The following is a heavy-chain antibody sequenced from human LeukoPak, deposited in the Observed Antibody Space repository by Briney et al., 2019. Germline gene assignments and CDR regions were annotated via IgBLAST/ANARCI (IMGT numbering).Heavy chain of an antibody. V-gene: IGHV3-21*01. D-gene: IGHD6-13*01. CDR3: CSEFRGLFGYSSSLFTPQDAFDI. CDR1: VFTFSIYS. J-gene: IGHJ3*02. CDR2: IISIISYI. Sequence: GGSLRLSRGASVFTFSIYSMNWVCQAPGKGLEWVSSIISIISYIYSADSAKGRFTISRDNAKKSLYLQMNSLRAEDTAVYYLCSEFRGLFGYSSSLFTPQDAFDIWGQGTVVTVSS.